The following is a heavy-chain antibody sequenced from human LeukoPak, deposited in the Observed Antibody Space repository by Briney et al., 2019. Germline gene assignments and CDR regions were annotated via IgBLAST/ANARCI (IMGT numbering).Heavy chain of an antibody. CDR1: GGSFSGYY. D-gene: IGHD1-7*01. V-gene: IGHV4-34*01. CDR3: ARVSAKTGTVDYYYYYMDV. J-gene: IGHJ6*03. Sequence: PSETLSLTCAVYGGSFSGYYWSWIRQPPGKGLEWIGEINHSGSTNYNPSLKSRVTISVDTSKNQFSLKLSSVTAADTAVYYCARVSAKTGTVDYYYYYMDVWGKGTTVTVSS. CDR2: INHSGST.